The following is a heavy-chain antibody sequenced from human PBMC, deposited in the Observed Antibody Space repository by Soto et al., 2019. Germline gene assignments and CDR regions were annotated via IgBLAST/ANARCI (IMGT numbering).Heavy chain of an antibody. CDR2: IYPGDSET. Sequence: VESLKISCKASGYSFTNQWIGWVRQMPGKGLEWMGIIYPGDSETRYSPSFQGQVTISADKSITTAYLQWSRLKASDTAIYYCARLDCGGDCSHGMDVWGQGTTVTVSS. J-gene: IGHJ6*02. CDR1: GYSFTNQW. D-gene: IGHD2-21*02. CDR3: ARLDCGGDCSHGMDV. V-gene: IGHV5-51*01.